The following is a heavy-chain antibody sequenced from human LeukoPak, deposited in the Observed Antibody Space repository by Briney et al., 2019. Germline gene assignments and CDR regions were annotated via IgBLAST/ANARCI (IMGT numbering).Heavy chain of an antibody. CDR3: AKGRVPLQEVYYFDY. J-gene: IGHJ4*02. CDR2: ISWNSGSI. V-gene: IGHV3-9*01. CDR1: GFTFYDYA. Sequence: SGGSLRLSCAASGFTFYDYAMHWVRDAPGKGLEWGSGISWNSGSIGYADSVKGRFTISRDNAKNSLYLQMNSLSAEDTALYYCAKGRVPLQEVYYFDYWGQGTLVTVSS. D-gene: IGHD4-11*01.